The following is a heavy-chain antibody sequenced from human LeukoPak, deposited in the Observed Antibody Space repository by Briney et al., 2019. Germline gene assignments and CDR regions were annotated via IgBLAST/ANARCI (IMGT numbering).Heavy chain of an antibody. CDR1: GGSINSYY. CDR2: IYYTGST. J-gene: IGHJ6*03. CDR3: ARTGRRGSGYYYYYMDV. Sequence: PSETLSLTCSVSGGSINSYYWSWIRQPPGKGVEWIGYIYYTGSTNYNPSLKSRVTISVDTSKNQFSLKLSSVTAADTAVYYCARTGRRGSGYYYYYMDVWGKGTTVTISS. V-gene: IGHV4-59*12. D-gene: IGHD3-10*01.